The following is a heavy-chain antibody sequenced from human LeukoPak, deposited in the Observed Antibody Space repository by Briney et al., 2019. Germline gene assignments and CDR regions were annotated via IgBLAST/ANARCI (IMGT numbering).Heavy chain of an antibody. Sequence: PGGSLRLSCAASGFTFSTYWMHWVRQAPGKRLVWVSRINGDGTSTSTSYADSVKGRFTISRDNAKNTLYLHMNTLRAEDTAVYYCARDRDYGAPDYWGQGTLVTVSS. D-gene: IGHD4-17*01. CDR1: GFTFSTYW. CDR2: INGDGTSTST. CDR3: ARDRDYGAPDY. J-gene: IGHJ4*02. V-gene: IGHV3-74*01.